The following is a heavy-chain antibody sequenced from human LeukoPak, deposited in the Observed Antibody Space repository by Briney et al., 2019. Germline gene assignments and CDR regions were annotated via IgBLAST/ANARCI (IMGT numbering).Heavy chain of an antibody. CDR1: GGSIIGYY. V-gene: IGHV4-59*01. D-gene: IGHD4-11*01. CDR2: IYYSGST. J-gene: IGHJ4*02. CDR3: ARDLGPDYNLNYFDY. Sequence: PSETLSLTCTVSGGSIIGYYWSWIRQPPGQGLEWIGYIYYSGSTTYIPSHKRRVTISVDTSKTQFSLKLPSVTAADTAVYYCARDLGPDYNLNYFDYWGQGTLVTVSS.